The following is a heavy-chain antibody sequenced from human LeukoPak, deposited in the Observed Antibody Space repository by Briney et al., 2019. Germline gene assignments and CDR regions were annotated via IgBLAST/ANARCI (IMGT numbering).Heavy chain of an antibody. CDR3: ARAPTVLVGYCSSSSCQADY. J-gene: IGHJ4*02. V-gene: IGHV3-21*01. D-gene: IGHD2-2*01. Sequence: GGSLRLSCAASGFTFSNYMSWVRQAPGKGLEWVSAIDPSSTYIYYADSVKGRFTISRDNAENSLYLQMNSLRVEDTAVYYCARAPTVLVGYCSSSSCQADYWGQGTLVTVSS. CDR1: GFTFSNY. CDR2: IDPSSTYI.